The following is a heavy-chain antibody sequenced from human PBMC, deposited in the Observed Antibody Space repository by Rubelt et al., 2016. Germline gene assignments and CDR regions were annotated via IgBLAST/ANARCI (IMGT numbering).Heavy chain of an antibody. Sequence: QVQLQQWGAGLLKPSETLSLTCAVYGGSFSGYYWSWIRQPPGKGLEWIGEINHSGSTNYNPSLKSRVTISVDTSKNHFSLKLSSVTAADTAVYYWARSIAARHDAFDIWGQGTMVTVSS. D-gene: IGHD6-6*01. V-gene: IGHV4-34*01. CDR3: ARSIAARHDAFDI. CDR1: GGSFSGYY. CDR2: INHSGST. J-gene: IGHJ3*02.